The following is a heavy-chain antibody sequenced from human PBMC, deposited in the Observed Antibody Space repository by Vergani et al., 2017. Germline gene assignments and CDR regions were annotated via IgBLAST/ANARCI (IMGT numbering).Heavy chain of an antibody. J-gene: IGHJ4*02. CDR1: GSSISSSSYY. CDR2: IYYSGST. V-gene: IGHV4-39*01. D-gene: IGHD3-22*01. CDR3: ARRARYYYDSSGYSYFDY. Sequence: QLQLQESGPGLVKPSETLSLTCTVSGSSISSSSYYWGWIRQPPGKGLEWIGSIYYSGSTYYNPSLKSRVTISVDTSKNQFSLKLSSVTAADTAVYYCARRARYYYDSSGYSYFDYWGQGTLVTVSS.